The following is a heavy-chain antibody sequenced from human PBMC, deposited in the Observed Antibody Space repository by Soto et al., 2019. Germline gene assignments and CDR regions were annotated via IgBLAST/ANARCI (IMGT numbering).Heavy chain of an antibody. J-gene: IGHJ5*02. D-gene: IGHD2-15*01. CDR1: GGTFSSYV. CDR2: IIPMYVTV. V-gene: IGHV1-69*06. Sequence: QVQLVQSGAEVKKPGSSVKVSCKASGGTFSSYVISWVRQAPGQGPEWMGGIIPMYVTVNNAQKFQDRVTIIADTSTSTAYMELSSLRSEDTAVYYCARDLGGCSGGSCRYNWFDPWGQGTLVTVSS. CDR3: ARDLGGCSGGSCRYNWFDP.